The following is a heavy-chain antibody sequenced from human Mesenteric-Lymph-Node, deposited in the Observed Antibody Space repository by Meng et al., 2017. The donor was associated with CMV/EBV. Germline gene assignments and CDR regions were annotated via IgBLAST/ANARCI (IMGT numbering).Heavy chain of an antibody. CDR1: GGSISSSSYY. CDR2: IYYSGST. V-gene: IGHV4-39*01. J-gene: IGHJ5*02. Sequence: SETLSLTCTVSGGSISSSSYYWGWIRQPPGKGLEWIGSIYYSGSTYYNPSLKSRVAISVDTSKNQFSLNLNSATPADTAIYYCARPSGDYRGTNWFDPWGQGILVTVSS. D-gene: IGHD4-17*01. CDR3: ARPSGDYRGTNWFDP.